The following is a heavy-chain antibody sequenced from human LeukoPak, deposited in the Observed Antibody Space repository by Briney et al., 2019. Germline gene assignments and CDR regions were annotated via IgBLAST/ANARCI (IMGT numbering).Heavy chain of an antibody. Sequence: PGGSLRLSCAASGFTFSSYSMNWVRQAPGKGLEWVSSISSSSSYIYYADSVKGRFTISRDNSKNTLYLQMNSLRAEDTAVYYCAKEDEEYYDSSGTDYWGQGTLVTVSS. J-gene: IGHJ4*02. D-gene: IGHD3-22*01. V-gene: IGHV3-21*04. CDR3: AKEDEEYYDSSGTDY. CDR1: GFTFSSYS. CDR2: ISSSSSYI.